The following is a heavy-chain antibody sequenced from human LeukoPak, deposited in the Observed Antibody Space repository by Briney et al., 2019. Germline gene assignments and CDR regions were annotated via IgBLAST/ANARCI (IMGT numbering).Heavy chain of an antibody. CDR3: AKDSSRWAFDY. Sequence: GGSLRLSCIASGVTLSSYGMHWVRQAPGKGLEWVAVTLYDGSNEYYADSVKGRFTVSRDNSENTLYLQMNSLRSEDTAVYYCAKDSSRWAFDYWGQGTLVTVSS. CDR1: GVTLSSYG. D-gene: IGHD6-13*01. V-gene: IGHV3-30*18. CDR2: TLYDGSNE. J-gene: IGHJ4*02.